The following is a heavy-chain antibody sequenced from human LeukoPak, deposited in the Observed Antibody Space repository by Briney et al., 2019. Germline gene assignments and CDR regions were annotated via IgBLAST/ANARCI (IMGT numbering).Heavy chain of an antibody. D-gene: IGHD1-1*01. CDR3: ARGQVRAIQLFDY. Sequence: PSETLSLTCTVSGGSVSSSTYYWNWIRQPPGKGLEWIGYIYNSGSTNYNASLKSRVTISVDTPKNQFSLKLSSVTAADTAVYYCARGQVRAIQLFDYWGQGALVTVSS. V-gene: IGHV4-61*01. CDR1: GGSVSSSTYY. J-gene: IGHJ4*02. CDR2: IYNSGST.